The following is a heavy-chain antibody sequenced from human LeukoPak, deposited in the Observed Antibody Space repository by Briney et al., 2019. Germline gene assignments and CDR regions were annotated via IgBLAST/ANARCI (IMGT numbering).Heavy chain of an antibody. D-gene: IGHD3-22*01. V-gene: IGHV3-23*01. CDR2: ISGSGGST. Sequence: GGSLRLSCAASGFTFSSYGMRWVRQAPGKGLEWVSTISGSGGSTYYADSVKGRFTISRDNSKNTLYLQMNSLRAEDTAVYYCAKDPTHYRVWDYYETIGLSYWGQGTLVTVSS. J-gene: IGHJ4*02. CDR1: GFTFSSYG. CDR3: AKDPTHYRVWDYYETIGLSY.